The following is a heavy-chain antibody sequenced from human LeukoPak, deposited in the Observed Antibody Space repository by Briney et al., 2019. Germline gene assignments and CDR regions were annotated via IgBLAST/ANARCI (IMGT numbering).Heavy chain of an antibody. Sequence: GGSLRLSCAASGSTFSSYIMNWVRQAPGKGLEWVSSISSSSDYIYYVDSVKGRFTISRDNAKKSLYLQMNSLRAEDTAVYYCARGNIKFDYWGQGTLVTVSS. J-gene: IGHJ4*02. V-gene: IGHV3-21*01. CDR3: ARGNIKFDY. CDR2: ISSSSDYI. CDR1: GSTFSSYI.